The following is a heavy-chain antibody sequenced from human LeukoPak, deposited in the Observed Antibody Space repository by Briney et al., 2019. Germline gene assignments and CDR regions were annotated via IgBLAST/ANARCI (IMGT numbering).Heavy chain of an antibody. CDR2: IKEDGSWK. V-gene: IGHV3-7*01. Sequence: GGSLRLSCAASGFTFSSSWMGWARQAPGKGLEWVANIKEDGSWKHYAVSVQGRFTIPRDNTKNSLYLQMNSLRAEDTAVYYCARDRGWYHADSWGQGTLVTVSS. D-gene: IGHD6-19*01. CDR3: ARDRGWYHADS. CDR1: GFTFSSSW. J-gene: IGHJ4*02.